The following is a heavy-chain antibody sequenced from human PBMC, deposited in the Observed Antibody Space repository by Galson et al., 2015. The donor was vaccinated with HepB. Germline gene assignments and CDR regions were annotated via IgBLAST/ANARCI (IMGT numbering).Heavy chain of an antibody. J-gene: IGHJ5*02. V-gene: IGHV3-30-3*01. CDR2: ISYDGSNK. CDR3: ARESHSSSWEP. CDR1: GFTFSSYA. Sequence: SLRLSCAASGFTFSSYAMHWVRQAPGKGLEWVAVISYDGSNKYYADSVKGRFTISRDNSKNTLYLQMNSLRAEDTAVYYCARESHSSSWEPWGQGTLVTVSS. D-gene: IGHD6-13*01.